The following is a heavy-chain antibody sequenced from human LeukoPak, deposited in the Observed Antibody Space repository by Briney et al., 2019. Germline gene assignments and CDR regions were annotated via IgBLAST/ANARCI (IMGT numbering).Heavy chain of an antibody. V-gene: IGHV3-23*01. D-gene: IGHD3-10*01. CDR3: VKHSGSGSHNFAS. CDR2: ISGSGGST. Sequence: PGGSLRLSCGASGLTFSSYAMSWVRQAPGTGLEWVSSISGSGGSTYYADSVRGRSTISRDNSKNTPHLQMNSVRAGDTAVYYCVKHSGSGSHNFASWGGGPLVTVS. J-gene: IGHJ4*02. CDR1: GLTFSSYA.